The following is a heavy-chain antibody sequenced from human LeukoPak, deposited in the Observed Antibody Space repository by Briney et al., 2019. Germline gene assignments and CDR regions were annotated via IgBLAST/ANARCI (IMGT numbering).Heavy chain of an antibody. CDR2: IIPIFGTA. CDR1: GGTFSSYA. Sequence: ASVKVSCKASGGTFSSYAISWVRQAPGQGLEWMGGIIPIFGTANYAQKFQGRVTITTDESTSTAYMELSSLRSEDTAVYYCARDGRAAADLDYWGQGTLVTVSS. V-gene: IGHV1-69*05. D-gene: IGHD6-13*01. CDR3: ARDGRAAADLDY. J-gene: IGHJ4*02.